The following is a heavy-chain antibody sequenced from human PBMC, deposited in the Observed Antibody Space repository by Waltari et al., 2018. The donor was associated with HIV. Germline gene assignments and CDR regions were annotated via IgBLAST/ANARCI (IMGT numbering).Heavy chain of an antibody. V-gene: IGHV3-48*01. CDR1: GFPFSSYS. J-gene: IGHJ4*02. CDR2: ISSSGSAL. D-gene: IGHD2-15*01. CDR3: ARDRQFAFDY. Sequence: EVQLVESAGGLVQPGGSLRLSSASSGFPFSSYSVNWVRQAPGKGLEWVSYISSSGSALYYADSVKGRFSISRDNAKNSLYLQLNSLRGEDTAVYYCARDRQFAFDYWGQGTLVTVSS.